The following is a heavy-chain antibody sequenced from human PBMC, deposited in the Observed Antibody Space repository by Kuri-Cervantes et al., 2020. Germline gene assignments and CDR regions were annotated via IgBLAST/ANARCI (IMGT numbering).Heavy chain of an antibody. CDR2: ISSSSTYT. D-gene: IGHD7-27*01. Sequence: GESLKISCAASGFTFSGYDMHWVRQAPGKGLEWVSSISSSSTYTYYTDSVKGRFTISRDNARNSLFLQMNSLREEDTAVYYCAHTGERDFDYWGQGTLVTVSS. J-gene: IGHJ4*02. V-gene: IGHV3-21*01. CDR3: AHTGERDFDY. CDR1: GFTFSGYD.